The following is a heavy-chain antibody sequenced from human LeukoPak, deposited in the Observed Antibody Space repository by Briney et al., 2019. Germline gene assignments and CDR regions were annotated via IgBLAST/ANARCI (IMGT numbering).Heavy chain of an antibody. D-gene: IGHD3-3*01. CDR1: GYTFTSYG. Sequence: ASVKVSGKASGYTFTSYGISWVRQAPGQGLEGMGWISAYNGNTNYAQKLQGRVTMTTDTSPSTACMELRSLRSDDTAVYYCARDSRRITIFGVVPGADYFDYWGQGTLVTVSS. V-gene: IGHV1-18*01. CDR2: ISAYNGNT. CDR3: ARDSRRITIFGVVPGADYFDY. J-gene: IGHJ4*02.